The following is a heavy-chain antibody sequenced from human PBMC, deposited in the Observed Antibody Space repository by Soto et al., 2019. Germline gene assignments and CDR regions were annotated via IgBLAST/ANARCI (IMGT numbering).Heavy chain of an antibody. J-gene: IGHJ4*02. Sequence: QVQLVESGGGVVQPGRSLRLSCAASGFTFSSYGMHWVRQAPGKGLEWVAVISYDGSNKYYADSVKGRFTISRDNSKNTLYLQMNSLRAEDTAVYYCAKDIPLSGELLFPSVIGGQGTLVTVSS. CDR3: AKDIPLSGELLFPSVI. D-gene: IGHD1-26*01. V-gene: IGHV3-30*18. CDR1: GFTFSSYG. CDR2: ISYDGSNK.